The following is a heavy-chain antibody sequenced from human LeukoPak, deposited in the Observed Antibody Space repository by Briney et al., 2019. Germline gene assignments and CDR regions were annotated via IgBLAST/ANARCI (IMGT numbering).Heavy chain of an antibody. J-gene: IGHJ6*03. CDR1: GFTFSSYA. CDR3: ARDRGSRGYYYYMDV. D-gene: IGHD3-10*01. CDR2: ISSDGSNK. V-gene: IGHV3-30*04. Sequence: GGSLRLSCAASGFTFSSYAMHWVRQAPGKGLECVAVISSDGSNKYYADSVKGRFTISRDNSKNTLYLQMNSLRAEDTAVYYCARDRGSRGYYYYMDVWGKGTTVTVSS.